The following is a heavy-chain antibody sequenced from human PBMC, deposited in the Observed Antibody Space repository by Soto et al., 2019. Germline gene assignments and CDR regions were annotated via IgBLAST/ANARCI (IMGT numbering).Heavy chain of an antibody. CDR2: IYWNDDK. Sequence: QITLKESGPTLVKPTQTLTQTCTFSGFSLSTSGVGVGWICQPPGKALEWLALIYWNDDKRYSPSLKSRLTITKDTSKNQVVLTMTNMDPVDTATYYCSYYYYYYGMDVWGQGTTVTVSS. CDR1: GFSLSTSGVG. J-gene: IGHJ6*02. V-gene: IGHV2-5*01. CDR3: SYYYYYYGMDV.